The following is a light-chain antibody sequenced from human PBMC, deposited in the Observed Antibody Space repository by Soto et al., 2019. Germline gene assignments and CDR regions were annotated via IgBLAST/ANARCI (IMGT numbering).Light chain of an antibody. V-gene: IGKV3-11*01. Sequence: EKVMKHSPATLSVAPGERATLSCRASQSVSSNLAWYQQRPGQAPRLLIYDASNRATGIPARFSGSGSETDFTLTISSLEPEDSAVYYCQQRSNWPSLTFGGGTKVDIK. CDR1: QSVSSN. CDR3: QQRSNWPSLT. CDR2: DAS. J-gene: IGKJ4*01.